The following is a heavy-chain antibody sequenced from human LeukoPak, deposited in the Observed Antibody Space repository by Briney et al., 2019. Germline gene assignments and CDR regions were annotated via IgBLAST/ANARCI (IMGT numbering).Heavy chain of an antibody. J-gene: IGHJ4*02. Sequence: SETLSLTCTVSGDSIRGYYWTWIRQAPGKGLEWIGYIYYSGSTTYNPSFKSRVTMSVDTSKDQFSLNLTSVTAADTAVYYCARQRAGGTWAFEHWGQGTLLTVSS. CDR3: ARQRAGGTWAFEH. CDR2: IYYSGST. D-gene: IGHD1-26*01. V-gene: IGHV4-59*08. CDR1: GDSIRGYY.